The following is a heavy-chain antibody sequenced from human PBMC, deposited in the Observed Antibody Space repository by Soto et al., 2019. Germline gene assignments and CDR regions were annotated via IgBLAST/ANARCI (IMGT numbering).Heavy chain of an antibody. J-gene: IGHJ6*02. V-gene: IGHV3-53*01. CDR3: ASSWTHYYDSSGYSYYYYYGMDV. Sequence: PGGSLRLSCAASGFTVSSNYMSWVRQAPGKGLEWVSVIYSGGSTYYADSVKGRFTISRDNSKNTLYLQMNSLRAEDTAVYYCASSWTHYYDSSGYSYYYYYGMDVWGQGTTVTVSS. CDR2: IYSGGST. CDR1: GFTVSSNY. D-gene: IGHD3-22*01.